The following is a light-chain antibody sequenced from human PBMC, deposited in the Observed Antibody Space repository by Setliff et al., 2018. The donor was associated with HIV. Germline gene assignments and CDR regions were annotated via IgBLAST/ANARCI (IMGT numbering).Light chain of an antibody. CDR2: EVR. CDR3: SSYAITNTLP. CDR1: SSDVGGYNY. J-gene: IGLJ1*01. V-gene: IGLV2-14*01. Sequence: QSAPAQPASVSGSPGQSITISCTGTSSDVGGYNYVSWYQQHPGKAPKLIIYEVRNRPSGVSNRFSGSKSGNTASLTISGLQTEDEADYYCSSYAITNTLPFGTGTKGTVL.